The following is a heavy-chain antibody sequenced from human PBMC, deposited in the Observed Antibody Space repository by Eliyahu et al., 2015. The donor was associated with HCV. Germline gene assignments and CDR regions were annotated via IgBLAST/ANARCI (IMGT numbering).Heavy chain of an antibody. D-gene: IGHD5-18*01. CDR3: AKDRYSYGGGYFDY. V-gene: IGHV3-30*18. CDR1: GFTFSSYG. CDR2: ISYDGSNK. Sequence: QVQLVESGGGVVQPGRSLRLSCAASGFTFSSYGMHWVRQAPGKGLEWVAAISYDGSNKYYADSVKGRFTISRDNSKNTLYLEMNSLRAEDTAVYYCAKDRYSYGGGYFDYWGQGTLVTVSS. J-gene: IGHJ4*02.